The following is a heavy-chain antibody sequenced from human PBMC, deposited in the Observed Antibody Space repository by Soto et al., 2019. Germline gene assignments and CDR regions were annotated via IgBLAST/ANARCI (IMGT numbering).Heavy chain of an antibody. V-gene: IGHV3-30-3*01. CDR1: GFTFSSYA. J-gene: IGHJ4*02. D-gene: IGHD3-10*01. Sequence: QVQLVESGGGVVQPGRSLRLSCAASGFTFSSYAMHWVRQAPGKGLEWVAVISYDGSNKYYADSVKGRFTISRDNSKNTLYLQMNSLRAEDTAVYYCARASKPYYYGSGSYYLIDYWGQGTMVTVSS. CDR2: ISYDGSNK. CDR3: ARASKPYYYGSGSYYLIDY.